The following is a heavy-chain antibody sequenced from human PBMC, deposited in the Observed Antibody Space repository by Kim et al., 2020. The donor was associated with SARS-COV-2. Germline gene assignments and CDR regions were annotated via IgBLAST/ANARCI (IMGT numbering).Heavy chain of an antibody. Sequence: SETLSLTCTVPGDSINSDDYYWGWIRQPPGKGLEWIGSIFYSGNTYYNPSLKIRVTISLDTSKNHFSLKLTSVTAADTAVYYCARPTWWGSSSTHPDSWG. CDR2: IFYSGNT. J-gene: IGHJ5*01. CDR1: GDSINSDDYY. CDR3: ARPTWWGSSSTHPDS. D-gene: IGHD6-13*01. V-gene: IGHV4-39*02.